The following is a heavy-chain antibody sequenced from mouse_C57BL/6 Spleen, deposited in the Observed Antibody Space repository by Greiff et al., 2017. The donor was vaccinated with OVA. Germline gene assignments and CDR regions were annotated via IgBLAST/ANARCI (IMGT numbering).Heavy chain of an antibody. V-gene: IGHV1-39*01. Sequence: VHVKQSGPELVKPGASVKISCKASGYSFTDYNMNWVKQSNGKSLEWIGVINPNYGTTRYNQKFKGKATLTVDKSSSTAYMQLNSLTSDDSAVSYCARGRYDYALDYWGQGTTLTVSS. J-gene: IGHJ2*01. CDR1: GYSFTDYN. D-gene: IGHD2-4*01. CDR3: ARGRYDYALDY. CDR2: INPNYGTT.